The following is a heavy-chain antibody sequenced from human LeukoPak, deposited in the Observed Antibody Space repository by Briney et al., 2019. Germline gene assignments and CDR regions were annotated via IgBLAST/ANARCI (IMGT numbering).Heavy chain of an antibody. CDR2: IDNDGHGI. Sequence: GGSLRLSCAASGFTFSGYWMHWVRQGPEKGLELVSRIDNDGHGIIYADSVKGRYTTSRDNAKNTLYLQMNSLRVEDTAVYYCAAGGGWDPSFGVVTHIDAWGKGTTVAVS. V-gene: IGHV3-74*01. D-gene: IGHD3-3*01. CDR1: GFTFSGYW. CDR3: AAGGGWDPSFGVVTHIDA. J-gene: IGHJ6*03.